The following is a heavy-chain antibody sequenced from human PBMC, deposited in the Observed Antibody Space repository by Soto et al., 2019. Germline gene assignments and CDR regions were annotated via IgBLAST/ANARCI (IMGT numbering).Heavy chain of an antibody. D-gene: IGHD5-12*01. CDR2: IIPIFGTA. J-gene: IGHJ5*02. CDR3: ARGDGYNYWWFDP. CDR1: GGTFSSYA. Sequence: GASVKVSCKASGGTFSSYAISWVRQAPGQGREWMGGIIPIFGTANYAQKFQGRVTITADESTSTAYMELSSLRSEDTAVYYCARGDGYNYWWFDPWGQGTLVTVSS. V-gene: IGHV1-69*13.